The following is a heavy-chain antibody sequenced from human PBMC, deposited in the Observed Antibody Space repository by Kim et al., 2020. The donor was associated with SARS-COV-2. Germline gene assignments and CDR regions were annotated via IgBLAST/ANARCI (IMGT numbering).Heavy chain of an antibody. Sequence: SETLSLTCAVYGGSFSGYYWSWIRQPPGKGLEWIGEINHSGSTNYNPSLKSRVTISVDTSKNQFSLKLSSVTAADTAVYYCARAGIYYDILTGYYSYYF. D-gene: IGHD3-9*01. J-gene: IGHJ4*01. V-gene: IGHV4-34*01. CDR3: ARAGIYYDILTGYYSYYF. CDR1: GGSFSGYY. CDR2: INHSGST.